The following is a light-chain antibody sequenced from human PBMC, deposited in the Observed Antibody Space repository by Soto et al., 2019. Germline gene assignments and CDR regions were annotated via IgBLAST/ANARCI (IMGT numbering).Light chain of an antibody. CDR3: RLYTSSSTNV. Sequence: QSVLTQPASVSGSPGQSITISCTGTSSDVGGYNYVSWYQQHPGKAPKLMICDVSDRPSGISNRFSGSKSGNTASLTISGLQAEDEADYYCRLYTSSSTNVFGIGYKVIVL. J-gene: IGLJ1*01. CDR1: SSDVGGYNY. CDR2: DVS. V-gene: IGLV2-14*01.